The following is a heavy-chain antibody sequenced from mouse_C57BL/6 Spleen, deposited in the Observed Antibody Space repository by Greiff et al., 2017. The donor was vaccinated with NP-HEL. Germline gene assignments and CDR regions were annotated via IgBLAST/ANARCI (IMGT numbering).Heavy chain of an antibody. J-gene: IGHJ3*01. CDR3: ARDDYDYPFAY. CDR1: GYSITSGYY. V-gene: IGHV3-6*01. D-gene: IGHD2-4*01. CDR2: ISYDGSN. Sequence: EVKLLESGPGLVKPSPSLSLTCSVTGYSITSGYYWNWIRQFPGNKLEWMGYISYDGSNNYNPSLKNRISITRDTSKNQFFLKLNSVTTEDTATYYCARDDYDYPFAYWGQGTLVTVSA.